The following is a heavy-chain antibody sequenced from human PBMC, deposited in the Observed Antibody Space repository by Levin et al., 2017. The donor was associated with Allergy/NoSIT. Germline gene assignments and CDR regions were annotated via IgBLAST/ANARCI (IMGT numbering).Heavy chain of an antibody. CDR1: GFTFSSYG. Sequence: LSLTCAASGFTFSSYGMHWVRQAPGKGLEWVAVIWYDGSNKYYADSVKGRFTISRDNSKNTLYLQMNSLRAEDTAVYYCARDGSGRFDYWGQGTLVTVSS. J-gene: IGHJ4*02. CDR2: IWYDGSNK. V-gene: IGHV3-33*01. CDR3: ARDGSGRFDY. D-gene: IGHD3-10*01.